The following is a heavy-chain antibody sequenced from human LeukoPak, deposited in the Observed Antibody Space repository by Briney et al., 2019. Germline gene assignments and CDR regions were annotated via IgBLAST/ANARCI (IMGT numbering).Heavy chain of an antibody. D-gene: IGHD5-24*01. CDR3: ARDGGDPYNAADY. CDR2: IYYNGST. J-gene: IGHJ4*02. CDR1: GGSITSHY. V-gene: IGHV4-59*11. Sequence: MPSETLSLTCTVPGGSITSHYWSWIRQPPGKGLEWIGHIYYNGSTNSNPPLKSRVTMSVDTSKNQVSLKLTSVTAADTAVYYCARDGGDPYNAADYWGQGTLVTVSS.